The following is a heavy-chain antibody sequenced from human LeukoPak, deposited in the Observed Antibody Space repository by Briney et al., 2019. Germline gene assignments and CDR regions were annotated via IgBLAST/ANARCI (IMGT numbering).Heavy chain of an antibody. CDR1: VFTFSSYW. D-gene: IGHD6-6*01. Sequence: GGSLRLSCAASVFTFSSYWMHWVRQAPGKGLVWVSHITSDGSSTIYADSVKGRFTISRDNAKNTLYLKMNTVRGEDTSVFFCGRDEQYTSWPYYSYYYGMDVWGQGTTVTVSS. CDR2: ITSDGSST. J-gene: IGHJ6*02. V-gene: IGHV3-74*01. CDR3: GRDEQYTSWPYYSYYYGMDV.